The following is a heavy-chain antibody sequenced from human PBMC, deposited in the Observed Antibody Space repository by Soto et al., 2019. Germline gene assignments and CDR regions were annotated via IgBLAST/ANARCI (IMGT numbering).Heavy chain of an antibody. V-gene: IGHV1-8*01. CDR2: MNPNSGNT. J-gene: IGHJ4*02. CDR1: GYTFTRYD. Sequence: QVQLVQSGAEVKKPGASVKVSCKASGYTFTRYDINWVRQATEQGLEWMGWMNPNSGNTGYAQKFQGRVTMTRNTSIGTAAMKLGSLRSEDTAVYYCAREKSGYYDYMGQGTLVTVAS. CDR3: AREKSGYYDY. D-gene: IGHD3-3*01.